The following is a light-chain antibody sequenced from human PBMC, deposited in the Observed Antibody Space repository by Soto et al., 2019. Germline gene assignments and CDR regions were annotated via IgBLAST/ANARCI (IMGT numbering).Light chain of an antibody. J-gene: IGKJ2*01. CDR2: DAS. V-gene: IGKV3-11*01. Sequence: EIVSTQSPATLSLSPGERATLSCRASQSVSSYLAWYQQKPGQAPRLLIYDASKRANGIPARFSGSGSGTDFTLTISSLDPEDSAVYYCQQRANWPHTVGQGTKLEIK. CDR1: QSVSSY. CDR3: QQRANWPHT.